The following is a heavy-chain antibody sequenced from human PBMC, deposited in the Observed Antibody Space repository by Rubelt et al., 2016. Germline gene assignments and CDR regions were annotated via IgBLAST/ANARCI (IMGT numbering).Heavy chain of an antibody. CDR2: ISSDGRNK. Sequence: QVQLVESGGGVVQPGTSLRLSCAVSGFTFSTYGMHWVRQAPGKGLEWVAVISSDGRNKYYADSVKGRVTISRDNSKNTLYLQMNNLRGEDTAVFYCARVMAAWGQGTLVTVSS. D-gene: IGHD6-6*01. V-gene: IGHV3-30*19. CDR3: ARVMAA. CDR1: GFTFSTYG. J-gene: IGHJ4*02.